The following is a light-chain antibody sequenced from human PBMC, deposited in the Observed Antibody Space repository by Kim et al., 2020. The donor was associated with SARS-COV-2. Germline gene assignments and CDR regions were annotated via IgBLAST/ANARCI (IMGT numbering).Light chain of an antibody. CDR3: QQFNSFPLT. Sequence: AIQLTQSPSSLSASVGDRVTITCRASQGITNSLAWYQQKPGRPPKILIFDAINLESGVPSRFSGSVSGTDFTLTISSLQPEDVATYYCQQFNSFPLTFGGGTKVDIK. CDR1: QGITNS. V-gene: IGKV1-13*02. CDR2: DAI. J-gene: IGKJ4*01.